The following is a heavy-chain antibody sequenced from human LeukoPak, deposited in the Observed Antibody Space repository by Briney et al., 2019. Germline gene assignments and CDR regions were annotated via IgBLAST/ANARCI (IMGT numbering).Heavy chain of an antibody. CDR1: GGSFSGYY. J-gene: IGHJ6*02. V-gene: IGHV4-34*01. CDR2: INHSGST. CDR3: ARGEVVVVVAAYYYYYGMDV. D-gene: IGHD2-15*01. Sequence: SETLSLTCAVYGGSFSGYYWSWIRQPPGKGLEWIGEINHSGSTNYNPSLKSRVTISVDTSKNQFSLKLSSVTAADTAVYYCARGEVVVVVAAYYYYYGMDVWGQGTTVTVSS.